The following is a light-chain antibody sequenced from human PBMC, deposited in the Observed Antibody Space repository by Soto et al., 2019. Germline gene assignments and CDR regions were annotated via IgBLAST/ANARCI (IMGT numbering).Light chain of an antibody. CDR3: SSYATITAPLYV. J-gene: IGLJ1*01. V-gene: IGLV2-14*03. CDR2: DVT. Sequence: QSALTQPASVSGSPGQSITISCTGTSSDICRYNYVSWYQQHPGKAPKLMIYDVTKRPSGVSNRFSGSKSGNTASLTISGLQAEDEADYFCSSYATITAPLYVFGTGTKLTVL. CDR1: SSDICRYNY.